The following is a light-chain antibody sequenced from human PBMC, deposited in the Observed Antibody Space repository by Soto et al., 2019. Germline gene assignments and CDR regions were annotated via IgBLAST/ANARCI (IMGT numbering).Light chain of an antibody. CDR1: QGISSY. V-gene: IGKV1-27*01. CDR3: QKYNSAPLT. J-gene: IGKJ4*01. Sequence: DIQLTQSPSSLSSALGDRVTITCLVSQGISSYLNWYRQKPGKVPKLLIYAASTLQSGVPSRFSGSGSGTDFTLTISSLQPEDVATYYCQKYNSAPLTFGGGTKVDIK. CDR2: AAS.